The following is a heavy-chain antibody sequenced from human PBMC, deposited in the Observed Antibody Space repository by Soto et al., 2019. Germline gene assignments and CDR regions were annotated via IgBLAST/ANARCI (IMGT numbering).Heavy chain of an antibody. CDR2: INSAGSST. V-gene: IGHV3-74*01. CDR3: ALAHTVTTDY. Sequence: EVQLVESGGGLVQPGGSLRLSCAASGLTFSSYWMHWVRQAPGKGLVWVSRINSAGSSTSYADSVKGRFTISRDNAKNTLYMQMNSLRAEDTAVYDGALAHTVTTDYWGQGTLVTVSA. J-gene: IGHJ4*02. D-gene: IGHD4-17*01. CDR1: GLTFSSYW.